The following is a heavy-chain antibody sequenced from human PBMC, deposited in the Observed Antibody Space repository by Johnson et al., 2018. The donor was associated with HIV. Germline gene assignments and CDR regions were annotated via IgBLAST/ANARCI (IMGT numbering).Heavy chain of an antibody. V-gene: IGHV3-15*01. Sequence: VQLVESGGGLVKPGGSLRLSCAASGFTFSNAWMSWVRQAPGKGLEWVGRIKSKTDGGTTDYAAPVKGRFIISRDDSKTTLYLQMNSLGGEDTAVYYCATCSDQVLLGGDVFDIWGQWTMVTVSS. D-gene: IGHD3-16*01. CDR1: GFTFSNAW. CDR2: IKSKTDGGTT. J-gene: IGHJ3*02. CDR3: ATCSDQVLLGGDVFDI.